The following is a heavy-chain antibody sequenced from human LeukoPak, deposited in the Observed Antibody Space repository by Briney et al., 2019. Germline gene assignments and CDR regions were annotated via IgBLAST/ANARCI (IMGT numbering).Heavy chain of an antibody. Sequence: GGSLRLSCAASGFTFSSYAMSWVRQAPGKGLEGVSAISGSGGSTYYADSVKGRFTISRDNSKNTLYLQMNSLRAEDTAVYYCAKDRGADYYFDYWGQGTLVTVSS. J-gene: IGHJ4*02. CDR1: GFTFSSYA. CDR3: AKDRGADYYFDY. CDR2: ISGSGGST. D-gene: IGHD1-26*01. V-gene: IGHV3-23*01.